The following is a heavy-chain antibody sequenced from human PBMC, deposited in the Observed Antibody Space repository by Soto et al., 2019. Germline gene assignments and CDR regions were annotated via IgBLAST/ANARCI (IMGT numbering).Heavy chain of an antibody. CDR3: ARRAKTATTNWGAFDI. CDR1: GFTFSHYF. Sequence: PGGSLRLSCAASGFTFSHYFMNWGRRAPGKGLEWVSTISYSADKTFYADSVKGRFTISRDNSRDTLFLQMNSLRADDAVVYYCARRAKTATTNWGAFDIWGQGTMVTVS. CDR2: ISYSADKT. V-gene: IGHV3-23*01. D-gene: IGHD1-7*01. J-gene: IGHJ3*02.